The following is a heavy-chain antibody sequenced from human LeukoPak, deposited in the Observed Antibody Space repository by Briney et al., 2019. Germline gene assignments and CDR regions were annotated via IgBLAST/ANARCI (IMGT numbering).Heavy chain of an antibody. J-gene: IGHJ5*02. V-gene: IGHV3-66*01. CDR2: IYSGGST. CDR1: GFTVSSNY. CDR3: ARDLGGGWFDP. D-gene: IGHD3-16*01. Sequence: GGSLRLSCTASGFTVSSNYMSWVRQAPGKGLEWVSVIYSGGSTYYADSVKGRFTISRDNSKNTLYLQMNSLRAEDTAVYYCARDLGGGWFDPWGQGTLVTVSS.